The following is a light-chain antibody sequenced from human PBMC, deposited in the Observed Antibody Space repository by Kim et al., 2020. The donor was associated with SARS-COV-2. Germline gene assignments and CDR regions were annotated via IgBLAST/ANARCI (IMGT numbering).Light chain of an antibody. CDR2: NAS. CDR3: QQRTNWPT. Sequence: SLSPGERATLSCRASQSLSSYLAWYQQKPGQAPRLLIYNASNRATGIPARFSGSGSWTDFTLTISSLEPEDFAVYYCQQRTNWPTFGGGTKVDIK. V-gene: IGKV3-11*01. J-gene: IGKJ4*01. CDR1: QSLSSY.